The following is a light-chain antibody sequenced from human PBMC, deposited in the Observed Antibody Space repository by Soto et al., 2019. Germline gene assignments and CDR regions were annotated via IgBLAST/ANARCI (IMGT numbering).Light chain of an antibody. CDR2: GAS. V-gene: IGKV1-12*01. CDR1: QDISRW. CDR3: QQATRFPVS. J-gene: IGKJ4*01. Sequence: DIQMTQSPSSVSASVGDRVTITGRASQDISRWLAWYQQKPGKAPKLLIYGASNLQSGVPSRFSGSGSGTDFTLTISSLQPEDFATYYCQQATRFPVSFGGGTKVEIK.